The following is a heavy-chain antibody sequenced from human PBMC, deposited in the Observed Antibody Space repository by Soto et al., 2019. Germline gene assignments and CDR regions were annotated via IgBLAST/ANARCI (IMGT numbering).Heavy chain of an antibody. D-gene: IGHD6-19*01. CDR2: INPRDSDT. V-gene: IGHV5-51*01. Sequence: GESLKISCESSGYSFTHYWIAWVRQMPGKGLEWMAIINPRDSDTRYSPSFQGQVTISVDKSNNIAYLQWSSLKPSNSAMYYCVTPQSSGWYDNLGQGTLVTVSS. CDR3: VTPQSSGWYDN. CDR1: GYSFTHYW. J-gene: IGHJ5*02.